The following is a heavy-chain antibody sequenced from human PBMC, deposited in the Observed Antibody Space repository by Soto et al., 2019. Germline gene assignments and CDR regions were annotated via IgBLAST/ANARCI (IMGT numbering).Heavy chain of an antibody. CDR1: GFSLSTSGVG. CDR2: IYWDDNK. Sequence: QITLKESGPTLVKPTQTLTLTCTFSGFSLSTSGVGVGWIRQPPGKVLEWLALIYWDDNKRYSPSLKTRLTITKDTSKNQVVLTMTNMDPVDTATYYCAHRIVTNNWFDPWGQGTLVTVSS. D-gene: IGHD3-22*01. J-gene: IGHJ5*02. CDR3: AHRIVTNNWFDP. V-gene: IGHV2-5*02.